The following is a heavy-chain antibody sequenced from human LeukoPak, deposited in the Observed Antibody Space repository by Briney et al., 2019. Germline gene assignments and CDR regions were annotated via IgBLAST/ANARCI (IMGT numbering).Heavy chain of an antibody. D-gene: IGHD3-3*01. Sequence: GGSLRLSCAASGFTFDDYGMSWVRQAPGKGLEWVSGINWNGGSTGYADSVKGRFTISRDNAKNSLYLQMNSLRAEDTALYYCARDQYYDFWSGYPNFDYWGQGTLVTVSS. CDR1: GFTFDDYG. J-gene: IGHJ4*02. V-gene: IGHV3-20*04. CDR2: INWNGGST. CDR3: ARDQYYDFWSGYPNFDY.